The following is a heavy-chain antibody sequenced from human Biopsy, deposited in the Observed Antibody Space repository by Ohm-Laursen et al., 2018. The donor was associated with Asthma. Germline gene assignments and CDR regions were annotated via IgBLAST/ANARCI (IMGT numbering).Heavy chain of an antibody. CDR2: IKHDGSDQ. CDR1: GFAFDSYA. Sequence: GSLRLSCAAPGFAFDSYAMYWVRQSPGKGPEWVANIKHDGSDQEYVDSVKGRFTISRDNARDSVYLQMNSLRVEDTAVYYCARHNWDNWRFMYYGMDVWGQGTTVTVS. J-gene: IGHJ6*02. V-gene: IGHV3-7*01. D-gene: IGHD1-20*01. CDR3: ARHNWDNWRFMYYGMDV.